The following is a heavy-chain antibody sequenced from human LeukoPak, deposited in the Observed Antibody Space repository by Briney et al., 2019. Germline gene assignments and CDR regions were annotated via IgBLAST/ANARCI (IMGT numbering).Heavy chain of an antibody. CDR2: IYHSGST. CDR1: GGSIISSSYY. V-gene: IGHV4-39*07. D-gene: IGHD6-13*01. J-gene: IGHJ4*02. Sequence: SETLSLTCTVSGGSIISSSYYWGWIRQPPGKGLEWIGEIYHSGSTNYNPSLKSRVTISVDKSKNQFSLKLSSVTAADTAVYYCARQQQSASDYWGQGTLVTVSS. CDR3: ARQQQSASDY.